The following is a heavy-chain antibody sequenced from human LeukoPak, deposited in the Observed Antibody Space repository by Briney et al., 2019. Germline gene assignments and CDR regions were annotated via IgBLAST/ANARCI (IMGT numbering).Heavy chain of an antibody. CDR1: GGSITDYH. D-gene: IGHD3-22*01. V-gene: IGHV4-4*07. CDR2: LYTSGST. J-gene: IGHJ4*02. CDR3: ASDYFDRTGYYGFIY. Sequence: PSETLSLTCTVSGGSITDYHWIWIRQPAGKGLEWIGRLYTSGSTNYNPSLKSRVSMSVDTSKKQFSLRLSSVTAADTAIYYRASDYFDRTGYYGFIYWGQGSLVTISS.